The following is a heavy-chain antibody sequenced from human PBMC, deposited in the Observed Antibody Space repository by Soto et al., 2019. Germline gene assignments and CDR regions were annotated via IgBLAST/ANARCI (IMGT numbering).Heavy chain of an antibody. CDR1: GCTFSSYG. J-gene: IGHJ4*02. D-gene: IGHD3-10*01. CDR2: ISYDGSNK. V-gene: IGHV3-30*18. Sequence: GGSLRLSCAASGCTFSSYGMHWVRQAPGKGLEWVAVISYDGSNKYYADSVKGRFTISRDNSKNTLYLQMNSLRAEDTAVYYCAKDRAYYYGSGPGDFDYWGQGTLVTVSS. CDR3: AKDRAYYYGSGPGDFDY.